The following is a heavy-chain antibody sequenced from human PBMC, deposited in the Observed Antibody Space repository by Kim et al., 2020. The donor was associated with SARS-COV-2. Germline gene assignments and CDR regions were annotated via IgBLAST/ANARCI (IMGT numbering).Heavy chain of an antibody. V-gene: IGHV4-39*01. D-gene: IGHD3-10*01. CDR1: GGSISSSSYY. J-gene: IGHJ4*02. CDR2: IYYSGST. CDR3: ARHRVRGKGRGRHYSFDY. Sequence: SETLSLTCTVSGGSISSSSYYWGWIRQPPGKGLEWIGSIYYSGSTYYNPSLKSRVTISVDTSKNQFSLKLSSVTAADTAVYYCARHRVRGKGRGRHYSFDYWGQGTLVTVSS.